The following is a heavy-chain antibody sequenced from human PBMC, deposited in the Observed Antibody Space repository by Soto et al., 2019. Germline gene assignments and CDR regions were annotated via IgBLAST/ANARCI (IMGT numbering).Heavy chain of an antibody. CDR1: GFPFSSYA. J-gene: IGHJ4*02. Sequence: GGSLRLSCAASGFPFSSYAMHWVRQATGNGLEWVAVISHDGSNQDDADSVKGRFTISRDKSKNTLFLQMNSLRAGDTAVYSCAKRFYVSSWYGGYFDYWGQGALVTVSS. CDR3: AKRFYVSSWYGGYFDY. D-gene: IGHD6-13*01. CDR2: ISHDGSNQ. V-gene: IGHV3-30*04.